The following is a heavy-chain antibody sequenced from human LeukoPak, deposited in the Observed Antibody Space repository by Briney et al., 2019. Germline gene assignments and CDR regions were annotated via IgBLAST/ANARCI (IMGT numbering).Heavy chain of an antibody. J-gene: IGHJ4*02. CDR3: ARDRGGSSFDY. V-gene: IGHV3-48*01. Sequence: GGSLGLSCAASGFTFGIYSMNWVRQAPGKGLEWVSYISSSSSTIYYADSVKGRFTISRDNAKNSLYLQMSSLRAEDTAVYYCARDRGGSSFDYWGQGTLVTVSS. D-gene: IGHD2-15*01. CDR1: GFTFGIYS. CDR2: ISSSSSTI.